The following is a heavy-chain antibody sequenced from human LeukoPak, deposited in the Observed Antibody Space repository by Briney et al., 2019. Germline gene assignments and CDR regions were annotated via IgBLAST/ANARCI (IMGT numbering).Heavy chain of an antibody. D-gene: IGHD3-22*01. J-gene: IGHJ3*02. Sequence: GGSLRLSCVASGFTFNNYEMNWVRQAPGKGLEWVSYISSSGGTIYNADAVKGRFTISRDNSKNTLYLQMNSLRAEDTAVYYCAKAKDSSGYDAFDIWGQGTMVTVSS. CDR2: ISSSGGTI. CDR3: AKAKDSSGYDAFDI. V-gene: IGHV3-48*03. CDR1: GFTFNNYE.